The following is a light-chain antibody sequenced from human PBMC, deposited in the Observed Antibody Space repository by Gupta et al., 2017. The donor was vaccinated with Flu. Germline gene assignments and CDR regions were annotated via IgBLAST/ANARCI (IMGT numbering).Light chain of an antibody. J-gene: IGKJ4*01. CDR1: RSSSTC. CDR2: DAS. CDR3: LQRYNWPLT. Sequence: PTALPSAPSARAALSCRASRSSSTCLAWYQQKSAQSPRLLICDASNSATGIPVRFSASGSGTDFTLTISSLMPEDVAVYYCLQRYNWPLTFGRGTKVEIE. V-gene: IGKV3-11*01.